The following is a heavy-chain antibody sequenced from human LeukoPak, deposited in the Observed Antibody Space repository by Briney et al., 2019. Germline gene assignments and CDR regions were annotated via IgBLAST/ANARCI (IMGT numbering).Heavy chain of an antibody. V-gene: IGHV3-23*01. J-gene: IGHJ4*02. CDR2: ISRDSDDT. CDR3: AREWSLLRWFAY. Sequence: GVSVRLLCAVSVFKFYNYDMMWLRRARGEGLEWVSNISRDSDDTYYADCVKGRFTISRDKFKNTMSLEMNSLRGEDTAVYYCAREWSLLRWFAYWGQGTLVAVSS. CDR1: VFKFYNYD. D-gene: IGHD3-22*01.